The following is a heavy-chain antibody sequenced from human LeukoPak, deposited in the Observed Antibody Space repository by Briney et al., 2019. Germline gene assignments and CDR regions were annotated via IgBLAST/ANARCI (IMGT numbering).Heavy chain of an antibody. Sequence: GGSLRLSCAASGFTFSSYEMNWVRQAPGKGLEWVSYISSSGSTIYYADSVKGRFTISRDNAKNSLYLQMNSLRAEDTAVYYCARDMGYSSGWPVVYYYYMDVWGKGTTVTISS. J-gene: IGHJ6*03. CDR1: GFTFSSYE. CDR3: ARDMGYSSGWPVVYYYYMDV. V-gene: IGHV3-48*03. D-gene: IGHD6-19*01. CDR2: ISSSGSTI.